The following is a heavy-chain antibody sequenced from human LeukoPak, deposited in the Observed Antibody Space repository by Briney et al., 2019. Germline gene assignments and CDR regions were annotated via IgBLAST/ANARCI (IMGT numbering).Heavy chain of an antibody. J-gene: IGHJ1*01. CDR1: GGTFSSYA. V-gene: IGHV1-69*05. CDR3: ARGWDSSGWYVAEYSQH. D-gene: IGHD6-19*01. CDR2: IIPIFGTA. Sequence: SVKVSCKASGGTFSSYAISWVRQAPGQGLEWMGRIIPIFGTANYAQKFQGRVTITTDESTSTAYMELSSLRSEDTAVYYCARGWDSSGWYVAEYSQHWGQGTLVTVSS.